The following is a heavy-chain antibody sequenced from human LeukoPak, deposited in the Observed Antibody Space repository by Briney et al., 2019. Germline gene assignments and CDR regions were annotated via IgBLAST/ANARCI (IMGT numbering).Heavy chain of an antibody. V-gene: IGHV3-30*02. CDR1: GFTFTSSG. CDR2: IGHEGSNK. CDR3: AKDGHWTFDY. D-gene: IGHD1-1*01. Sequence: PGGSLRLSCAASGFTFTSSGIHWVRQAPGKGLAWVAFIGHEGSNKYYADSVKGRFTISRDDSKNTLFLQVNSLRAEDTAVYYCAKDGHWTFDYWGQGTLVTVSS. J-gene: IGHJ4*02.